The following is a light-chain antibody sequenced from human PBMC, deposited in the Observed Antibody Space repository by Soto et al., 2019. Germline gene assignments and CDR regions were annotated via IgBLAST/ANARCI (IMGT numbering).Light chain of an antibody. CDR3: LVSNVSSDHVV. V-gene: IGLV3-21*02. CDR2: DDS. J-gene: IGLJ1*01. CDR1: NIGSKS. Sequence: SYALTRPPPVSVAPGQTARITCGGNNIGSKSVHWYQQTPGQAPVLVVYDDSERPSGIPARVSGFIPGNTATLTISRVDAVDEAHYYCLVSNVSSDHVVFGTGTKGTV.